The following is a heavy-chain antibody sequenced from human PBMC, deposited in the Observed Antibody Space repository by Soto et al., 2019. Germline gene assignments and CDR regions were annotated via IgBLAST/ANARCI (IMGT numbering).Heavy chain of an antibody. D-gene: IGHD2-15*01. CDR2: IYYSGST. J-gene: IGHJ3*02. CDR1: GGSISSYY. Sequence: TSETLALTCTVSGGSISSYYGSWIRQPPGKGLEWIGYIYYSGSTNYNPSLKSRVTISVDTSKNQFSLKLSSVTAADTAVYYCASTRVVAATYAFDIWGQGTMVTVSS. V-gene: IGHV4-59*01. CDR3: ASTRVVAATYAFDI.